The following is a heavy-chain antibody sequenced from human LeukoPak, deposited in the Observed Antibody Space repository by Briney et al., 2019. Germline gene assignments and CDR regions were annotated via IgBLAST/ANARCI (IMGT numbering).Heavy chain of an antibody. CDR3: ARGWAARVAFDI. D-gene: IGHD2-15*01. V-gene: IGHV3-48*03. CDR2: ISSSGSTI. CDR1: GFTFSSYE. Sequence: PGGSLRLSCAASGFTFSSYEMNWVRQAPGKGLEWVSYISSSGSTIYYADSVKGRFTISRDNAKNSLYLQMNSLRAEDTAVYYCARGWAARVAFDIWGQGTMVTVSS. J-gene: IGHJ3*02.